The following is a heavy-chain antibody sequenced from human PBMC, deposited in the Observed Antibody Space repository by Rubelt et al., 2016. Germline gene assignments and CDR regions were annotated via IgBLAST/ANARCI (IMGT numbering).Heavy chain of an antibody. Sequence: QVQLQQWGAGLLKPSETLSLTCAVYGGSFSGYYWSWIRQPPGKGLEWIGEINHSGSTNYNPSLKCGVTISGDTSKNQFSLKLSSVTAADTGVYYCARGVHRRSNYYYYYMDVWGKGTTVTVSS. CDR3: ARGVHRRSNYYYYYMDV. D-gene: IGHD4/OR15-4a*01. CDR2: INHSGST. CDR1: GGSFSGYY. V-gene: IGHV4-34*01. J-gene: IGHJ6*03.